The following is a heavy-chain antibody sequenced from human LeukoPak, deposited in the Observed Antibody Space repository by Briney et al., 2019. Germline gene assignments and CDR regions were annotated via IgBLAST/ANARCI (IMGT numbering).Heavy chain of an antibody. Sequence: ASVKVSCKASGYTFTGYYMHWVRQAPGQGLEWMGWINPNSGGTNYAQKFQGRVTTTRDTSISTAYMELSRLRSDDTAVYYCARDREPFDPGYDSSGYYYNWFDPWGQGTLVTVSS. CDR2: INPNSGGT. CDR1: GYTFTGYY. CDR3: ARDREPFDPGYDSSGYYYNWFDP. D-gene: IGHD3-22*01. J-gene: IGHJ5*02. V-gene: IGHV1-2*02.